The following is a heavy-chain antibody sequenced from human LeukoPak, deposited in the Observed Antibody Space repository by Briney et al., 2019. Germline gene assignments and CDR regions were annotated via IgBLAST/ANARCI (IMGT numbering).Heavy chain of an antibody. D-gene: IGHD2-15*01. V-gene: IGHV4-59*01. CDR2: IYYSGST. CDR3: ARVEGSGTPPDQGVYYYYYMDV. CDR1: GGSISSYY. Sequence: PSETLSLTCTVSGGSISSYYWSWIRQHPGKGLEWIGYIYYSGSTNYNPSLKSRVTISVDTSKNQFSLKLSSVTAADTAVYYCARVEGSGTPPDQGVYYYYYMDVWGKGTTVTVSS. J-gene: IGHJ6*03.